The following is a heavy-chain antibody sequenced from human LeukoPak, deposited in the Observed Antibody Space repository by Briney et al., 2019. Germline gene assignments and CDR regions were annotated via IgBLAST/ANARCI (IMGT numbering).Heavy chain of an antibody. CDR2: IHADGGRT. J-gene: IGHJ6*02. V-gene: IGHV3-43*02. CDR3: TWAFYHGLDV. D-gene: IGHD2/OR15-2a*01. Sequence: PGGSLRLSCAASGFAFADYAMHWVRQIPGKGLECVAHIHADGGRTFYADSVKGRFTVSRDNGKNSLFLQMDSLTSDDTAFYCSTWAFYHGLDVWGQGATVIVSS. CDR1: GFAFADYA.